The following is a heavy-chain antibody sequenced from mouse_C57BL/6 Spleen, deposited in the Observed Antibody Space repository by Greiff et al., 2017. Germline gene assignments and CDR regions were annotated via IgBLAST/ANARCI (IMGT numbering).Heavy chain of an antibody. CDR1: GYTFTSYG. J-gene: IGHJ2*01. CDR2: IYPRSGNT. D-gene: IGHD4-1*01. Sequence: VKLMESGAELARPGASVKLSCKASGYTFTSYGISWVKQRTGQGLEWIGEIYPRSGNTYYNEKFKGKATLTADKSSSTAYMELRSLTSEDSAVYFCASSLGTEGYFDYWGQGTTLTVSS. V-gene: IGHV1-81*01. CDR3: ASSLGTEGYFDY.